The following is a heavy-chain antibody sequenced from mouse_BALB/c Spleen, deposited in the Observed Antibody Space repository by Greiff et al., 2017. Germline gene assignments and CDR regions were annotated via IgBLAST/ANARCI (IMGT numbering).Heavy chain of an antibody. CDR1: GFTFTDYY. CDR3: ARDMGGSSYFDY. Sequence: DVKLVESGGGLVQPGGSLRLSCATSGFTFTDYYMSWVRQPPGKALEWLGFIRNKANGYTTEYSASVKGRFTISRDNSQSILYLQMNTLRAEDSATYYCARDMGGSSYFDYWGQGTTLTVSS. J-gene: IGHJ2*01. CDR2: IRNKANGYTT. V-gene: IGHV7-3*02. D-gene: IGHD1-1*01.